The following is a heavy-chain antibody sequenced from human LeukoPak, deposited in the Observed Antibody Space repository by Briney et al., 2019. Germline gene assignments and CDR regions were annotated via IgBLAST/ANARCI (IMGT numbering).Heavy chain of an antibody. V-gene: IGHV3-21*04. J-gene: IGHJ6*03. D-gene: IGHD2-15*01. CDR2: ISSSSSYI. CDR1: GFTFSSYS. Sequence: GGSLRLSCAASGFTFSSYSMNWVRQAPGKGLEWVSSISSSSSYIYYADSVKGRFTISRDNAKTSLYLQMNSLRAEDTALYYCARYTRGLGYMDVWGKGTTVTVSS. CDR3: ARYTRGLGYMDV.